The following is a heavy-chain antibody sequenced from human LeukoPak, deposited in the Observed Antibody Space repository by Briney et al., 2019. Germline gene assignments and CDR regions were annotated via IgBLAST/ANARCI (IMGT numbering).Heavy chain of an antibody. Sequence: SETLSLTCTVSGGSISSSSYYWGWIRQPPGKGLEWIGSIYYSGSTYYNPSLKSRVTISVDTSKNQFSLKLSSVTAADTAVYYCARDPLHYDFWSGYSSRGYFDYWGQGTLVTVSS. J-gene: IGHJ4*02. CDR2: IYYSGST. CDR3: ARDPLHYDFWSGYSSRGYFDY. D-gene: IGHD3-3*01. CDR1: GGSISSSSYY. V-gene: IGHV4-39*07.